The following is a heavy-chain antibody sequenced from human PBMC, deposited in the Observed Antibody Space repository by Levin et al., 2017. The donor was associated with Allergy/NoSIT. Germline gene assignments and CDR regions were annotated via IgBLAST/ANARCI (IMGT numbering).Heavy chain of an antibody. CDR1: GFNFADYA. V-gene: IGHV3-49*03. J-gene: IGHJ5*02. Sequence: GGSLRLSCSASGFNFADYATSWFRQPPGKGLEWVGFIRSEAHGGTSEFAASVKCRFTFSRDESKSIAYLQMNSLKTEDTGVYYCSRPIAVAYMHFDPWGQGTLVAVSS. D-gene: IGHD6-19*01. CDR2: IRSEAHGGTS. CDR3: SRPIAVAYMHFDP.